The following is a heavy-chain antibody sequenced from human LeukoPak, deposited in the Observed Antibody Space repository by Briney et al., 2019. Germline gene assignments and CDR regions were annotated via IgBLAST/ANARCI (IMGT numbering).Heavy chain of an antibody. D-gene: IGHD3-9*01. CDR2: INPNSGGT. V-gene: IGHV1-2*02. CDR3: ARLSYDILTGSPDGFDP. J-gene: IGHJ5*02. Sequence: EASVKVSCKASGYTFTGYYMHWVRQAPGQGLEWMGWINPNSGGTTYAQKFQGRVTMTRDTSISTAYMELSRLRSDDTAVYYCARLSYDILTGSPDGFDPWGQGTLVTVSS. CDR1: GYTFTGYY.